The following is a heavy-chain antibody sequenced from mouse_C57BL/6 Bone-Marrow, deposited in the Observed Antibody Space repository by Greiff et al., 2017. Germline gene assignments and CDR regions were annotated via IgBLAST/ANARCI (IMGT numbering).Heavy chain of an antibody. CDR1: GYTFTNYW. Sequence: VKLMESGAELVRPGTSVKMSCKASGYTFTNYWIGWAKQRPGHGLEWIGDIYPGGGYTNYNEKFKGKATLTADKSSSTAYMQFSSLTSEDSAIYYCARRAVVPFFDYWGQGTTLTVSS. J-gene: IGHJ2*01. CDR2: IYPGGGYT. CDR3: ARRAVVPFFDY. D-gene: IGHD1-1*01. V-gene: IGHV1-63*01.